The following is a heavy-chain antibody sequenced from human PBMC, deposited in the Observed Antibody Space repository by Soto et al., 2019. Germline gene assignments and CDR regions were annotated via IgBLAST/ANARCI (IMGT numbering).Heavy chain of an antibody. D-gene: IGHD2-15*01. CDR3: ARDRVVVVVDGSPNDAFDL. V-gene: IGHV1-18*01. Sequence: QGQLVQSGAEVKKPGASVKVACKSSGYTFTTHGFTWVRQTPGQGLEWMGWVSAYNGNTVYAERLQGRVTMTADITTKTVYMELRSLKSDDTAVYYCARDRVVVVVDGSPNDAFDLWGQGTMVTVSS. CDR1: GYTFTTHG. CDR2: VSAYNGNT. J-gene: IGHJ3*01.